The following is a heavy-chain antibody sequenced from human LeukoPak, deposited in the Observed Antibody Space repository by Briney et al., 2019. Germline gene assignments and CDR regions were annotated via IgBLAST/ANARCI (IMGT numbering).Heavy chain of an antibody. CDR2: IKSDGSTT. CDR1: GFTFSSYW. CDR3: ARVVDTHFDY. V-gene: IGHV3-74*01. D-gene: IGHD5-18*01. J-gene: IGHJ4*02. Sequence: TGGSLILSCAASGFTFSSYWMHWVRQAPGKGLVWVSRIKSDGSTTTYADSVKGRFTISRDNAKNTLYLQMNSLRAEDTAVYYCARVVDTHFDYWGQGTLVTVSS.